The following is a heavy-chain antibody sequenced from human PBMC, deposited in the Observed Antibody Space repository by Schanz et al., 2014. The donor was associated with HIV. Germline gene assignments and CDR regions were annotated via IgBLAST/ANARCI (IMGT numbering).Heavy chain of an antibody. CDR2: ISSDGSST. CDR3: AREASLEWLYVVDV. Sequence: EVQLVESGGGFVQPGGSLRLSCAASGFTFSTSWMHWVRQAPGKGLAWVSRISSDGSSTSYADSVKGRFTISRDNAKNTLYLQTNSLRGEDTAVYYCAREASLEWLYVVDVWGQGTTVTVSS. J-gene: IGHJ6*02. V-gene: IGHV3-74*01. CDR1: GFTFSTSW. D-gene: IGHD3-3*01.